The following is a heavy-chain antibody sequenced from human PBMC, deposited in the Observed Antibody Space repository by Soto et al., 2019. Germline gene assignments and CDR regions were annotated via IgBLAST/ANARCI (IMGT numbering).Heavy chain of an antibody. CDR1: GFTVTTNY. J-gene: IGHJ6*02. Sequence: EVQLAETGGGLIQPGGSLRLSCLASGFTVTTNYMIWVRQPPGKGLEWVSTTFSGGSTNYADSVRGRFSISRDNSKNTVYLQMNNLRVEDTAVYYCAKKSPSSIQGWAFAMDVWGQGTTVSVSS. CDR3: AKKSPSSIQGWAFAMDV. V-gene: IGHV3-53*02. CDR2: TFSGGST. D-gene: IGHD1-26*01.